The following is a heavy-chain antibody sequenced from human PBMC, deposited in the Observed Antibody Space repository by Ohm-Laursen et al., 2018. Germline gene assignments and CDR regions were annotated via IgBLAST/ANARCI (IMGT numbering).Heavy chain of an antibody. J-gene: IGHJ3*02. CDR2: IYYSGST. Sequence: SDTLSLTCTVSGGSISNYYWSWIRQPPGKGLEWIGYIYYSGSTNYNPSLKSRVTISVDTSKNQFSLKLSSVTAADTAVYYCARRGHAFDIWGQGTMVTVSS. CDR3: ARRGHAFDI. V-gene: IGHV4-59*07. CDR1: GGSISNYY.